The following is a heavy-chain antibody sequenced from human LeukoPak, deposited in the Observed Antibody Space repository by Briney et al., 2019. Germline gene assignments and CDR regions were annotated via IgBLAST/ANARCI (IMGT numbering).Heavy chain of an antibody. CDR2: LYPSGST. D-gene: IGHD1-26*01. CDR3: ASGGRYGSFDH. V-gene: IGHV4-59*01. CDR1: GGSINSGY. Sequence: KPSETLSLTCSVSGGSINSGYWSWIRQPPGKGLEWIGLLYPSGSTNYNPSLKSRVTISVDTSKNQFSLKLSSVTAADTAVYYCASGGRYGSFDHWGQGTLVTVSS. J-gene: IGHJ4*02.